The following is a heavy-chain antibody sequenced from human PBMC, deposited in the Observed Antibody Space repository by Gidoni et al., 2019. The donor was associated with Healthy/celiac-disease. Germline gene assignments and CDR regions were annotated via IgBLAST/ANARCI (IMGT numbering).Heavy chain of an antibody. J-gene: IGHJ3*02. CDR1: GFTFSRHA. CDR3: ASIYDFWSGPDDAFDM. Sequence: EVQLLESGGGLVQPGGSLRLSWVASGFTFSRHAMSWVRQAPGKGLEWVSASSTHGGSTYYSDSVKGRFTISRDNSKNTLYLQMNSLRAEDTAVYYCASIYDFWSGPDDAFDMWGQGTMVTVSS. CDR2: SSTHGGST. V-gene: IGHV3-23*01. D-gene: IGHD3-3*01.